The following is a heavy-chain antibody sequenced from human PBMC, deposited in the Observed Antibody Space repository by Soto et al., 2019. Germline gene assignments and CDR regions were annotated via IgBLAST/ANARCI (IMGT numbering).Heavy chain of an antibody. CDR3: ARSIVVVTALDY. CDR2: INAGNGNT. D-gene: IGHD2-21*02. CDR1: GYTFTSYA. J-gene: IGHJ4*02. V-gene: IGHV1-3*05. Sequence: QVQLVQSGAEEKKPGASVKVSCKASGYTFTSYAMHWVRQAPGQRLEWMGWINAGNGNTKYSQKFQGRVTITRDTSGSTAYMELSSLRSEDTAVYYSARSIVVVTALDYWGQGTLVTVSS.